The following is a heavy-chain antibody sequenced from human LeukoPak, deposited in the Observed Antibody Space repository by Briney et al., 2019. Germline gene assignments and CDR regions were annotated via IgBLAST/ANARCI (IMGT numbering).Heavy chain of an antibody. D-gene: IGHD3-10*01. Sequence: GGSLRLSCGASGFTFSSYAMSWVRQAPGKGLEWVSVIYSGGSTYYADSVKGRFTISRDNSKNTLYLQMNSLRAEDTAVYYCARRGGSGSTYYFDYWGQGTLVTVSS. CDR1: GFTFSSYA. V-gene: IGHV3-53*01. CDR2: IYSGGST. CDR3: ARRGGSGSTYYFDY. J-gene: IGHJ4*02.